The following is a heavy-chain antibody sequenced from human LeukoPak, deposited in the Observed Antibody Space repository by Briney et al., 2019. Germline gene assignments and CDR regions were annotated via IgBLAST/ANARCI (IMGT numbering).Heavy chain of an antibody. CDR1: GYTLTELS. V-gene: IGHV1-24*01. J-gene: IGHJ1*01. D-gene: IGHD2-15*01. CDR3: ATVFSGRVAATFEYFQH. Sequence: ASVKVSCKVSGYTLTELSMHWVRQAPGKGLEWMVGFDPEDGETIYAQKFQGRVTMTEDTSTDTAYMELSSLRSEDTAVYYCATVFSGRVAATFEYFQHWGQGNLVTVSS. CDR2: FDPEDGET.